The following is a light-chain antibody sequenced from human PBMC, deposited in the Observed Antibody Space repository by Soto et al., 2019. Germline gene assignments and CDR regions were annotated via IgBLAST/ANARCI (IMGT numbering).Light chain of an antibody. J-gene: IGLJ7*01. Sequence: QSVLTQPPSVSAAPGQTVTISCSGSSSNIGNNYVSWYQKLPGTGPKLLIYDNNKRPSGIPDRFSGSKSGTSATLGITGLQTGDEADYYCGTWDSSLTVSVFGGGTQLTVL. V-gene: IGLV1-51*01. CDR1: SSNIGNNY. CDR3: GTWDSSLTVSV. CDR2: DNN.